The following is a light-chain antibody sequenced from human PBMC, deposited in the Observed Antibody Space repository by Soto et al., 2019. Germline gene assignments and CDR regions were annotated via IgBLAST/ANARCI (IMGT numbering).Light chain of an antibody. J-gene: IGKJ1*01. CDR3: QHYNSYSEA. CDR2: KAS. CDR1: QTISSW. Sequence: DIQMTQSPSTLSGSVGDRVTITCRASQTISSWLAWYQQKPGKAPKLLIYKASTLKSEVPSRFSGSGSGTEFTHTISSLQPDDFATYYCQHYNSYSEAFGQGTKVELK. V-gene: IGKV1-5*03.